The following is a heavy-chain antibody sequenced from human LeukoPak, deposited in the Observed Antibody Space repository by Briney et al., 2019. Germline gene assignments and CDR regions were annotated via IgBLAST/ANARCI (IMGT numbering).Heavy chain of an antibody. V-gene: IGHV3-21*01. CDR1: GFTFSSYS. CDR3: ARKGATTSASHFDY. D-gene: IGHD1-26*01. J-gene: IGHJ4*02. Sequence: GGSLRLSCAASGFTFSSYSMNWVRQAPGKGLEWVSSISSSSSTYIHSADALKGRFTISRDNAKNSLFLQMNSLRAEDTAVYYCARKGATTSASHFDYWGQGTLVTVSS. CDR2: ISSSSSTYI.